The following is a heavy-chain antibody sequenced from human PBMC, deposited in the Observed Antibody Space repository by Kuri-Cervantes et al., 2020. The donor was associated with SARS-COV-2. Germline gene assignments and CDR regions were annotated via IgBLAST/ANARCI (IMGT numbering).Heavy chain of an antibody. Sequence: GGSLRLSCAASGFTFSSYAMHWVRQAPGKGLEWVAVISYDGSNKYYADSVKGRFTISRDNSKNTLYLQMNSLRAEDTAVYYCAKDLHYDFWSGWYFDLWGRGTLVPSPQ. D-gene: IGHD3-3*01. V-gene: IGHV3-30-3*01. CDR2: ISYDGSNK. CDR3: AKDLHYDFWSGWYFDL. J-gene: IGHJ2*01. CDR1: GFTFSSYA.